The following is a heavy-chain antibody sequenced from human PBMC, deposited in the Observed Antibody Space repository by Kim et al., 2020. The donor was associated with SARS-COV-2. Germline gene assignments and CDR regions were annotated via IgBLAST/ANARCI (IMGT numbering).Heavy chain of an antibody. CDR2: IYSGGST. V-gene: IGHV3-53*01. Sequence: GGSLRLSCAASGFAVSSNYMSWVRQAPGKGLEWVSVIYSGGSTYYADSVKGRFTISRDNSKNTLYLQMNSLRAEDTAVYYCARWAIAVAGFDYWGQGTLVTVSS. J-gene: IGHJ4*02. CDR1: GFAVSSNY. CDR3: ARWAIAVAGFDY. D-gene: IGHD6-19*01.